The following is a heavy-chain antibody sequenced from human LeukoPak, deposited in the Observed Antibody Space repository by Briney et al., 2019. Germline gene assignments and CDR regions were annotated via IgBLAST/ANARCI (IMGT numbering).Heavy chain of an antibody. CDR3: VAVIWRGVFY. CDR2: IADKTGGETT. CDR1: GFTVGNAW. J-gene: IGHJ4*02. V-gene: IGHV3-15*04. Sequence: GGSLRLSCAASGFTVGNAWMSWVRQGPGKGLEWVGRIADKTGGETTDFVAPVKGRFTISRDDSKNTLFLQMNSLKTEDTGVYYCVAVIWRGVFYWGQGTLVTVSS. D-gene: IGHD3-10*01.